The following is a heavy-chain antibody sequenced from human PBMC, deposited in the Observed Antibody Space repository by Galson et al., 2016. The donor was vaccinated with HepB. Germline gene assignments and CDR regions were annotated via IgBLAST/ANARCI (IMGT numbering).Heavy chain of an antibody. CDR1: GFTFSDFG. Sequence: SLRLSCAASGFTFSDFGMHWVRQTPAKGLEWVAAISGDGTNKYYADSVKGRFTISRDNSKSTLYLQMSSLRADDTAVYPCAKKGYSSGKFDAFDIWGQGTVVTVSS. D-gene: IGHD6-19*01. J-gene: IGHJ3*02. V-gene: IGHV3-30*18. CDR3: AKKGYSSGKFDAFDI. CDR2: ISGDGTNK.